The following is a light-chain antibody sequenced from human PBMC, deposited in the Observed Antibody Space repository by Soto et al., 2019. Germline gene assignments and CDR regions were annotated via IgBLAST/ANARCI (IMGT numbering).Light chain of an antibody. J-gene: IGLJ1*01. CDR3: SSYTSSSTLMV. CDR2: DVS. Sequence: QSALTQPASVSGSPGQSITISCTGTSSDVGGYNYVSWYQQHPGKAPKLMIYDVSNRPSGVSNRFSGSKSGNTASLTISGLQAEDEADYYCSSYTSSSTLMVFGTGTKLT. V-gene: IGLV2-14*01. CDR1: SSDVGGYNY.